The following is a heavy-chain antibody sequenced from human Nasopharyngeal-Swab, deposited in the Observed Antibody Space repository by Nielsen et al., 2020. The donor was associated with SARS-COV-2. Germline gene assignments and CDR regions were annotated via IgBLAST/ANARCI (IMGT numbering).Heavy chain of an antibody. D-gene: IGHD3-10*01. CDR3: ARVGVIYGSGAFDI. Sequence: GGSLRLSCAASGFTFSSYGMHWVRQAPGKGLEWVAVISYDGSNKYYADSVKGRFTISRDNSKNTLYLQMNSLRAEDTAVYYCARVGVIYGSGAFDIWGQGTMVTVSS. J-gene: IGHJ3*02. CDR1: GFTFSSYG. V-gene: IGHV3-30*03. CDR2: ISYDGSNK.